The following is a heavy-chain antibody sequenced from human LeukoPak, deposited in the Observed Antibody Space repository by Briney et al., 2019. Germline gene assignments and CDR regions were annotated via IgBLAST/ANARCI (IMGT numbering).Heavy chain of an antibody. CDR2: IYHSGST. V-gene: IGHV4-38-2*02. D-gene: IGHD1-26*01. Sequence: SETLSLTCTVSGYSNSSGYYWGWIRQPPGKGLEWIGSIYHSGSTYYNPSLKSRVTISVDTSKNQFSLKLSSVTAADTAVYYCARDLGYRIVGATRGSWFDPWGQGTLVTVSS. J-gene: IGHJ5*02. CDR1: GYSNSSGYY. CDR3: ARDLGYRIVGATRGSWFDP.